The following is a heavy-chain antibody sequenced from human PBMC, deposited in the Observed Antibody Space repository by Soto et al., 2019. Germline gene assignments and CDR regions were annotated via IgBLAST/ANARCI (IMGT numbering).Heavy chain of an antibody. CDR3: ARDRETRWLQLDY. CDR2: ISYDGRNK. Sequence: QVQLVESGGGVVQPGRSLRLSCAASGSTFSSSAMDWVRQAPGKGLEWVAVISYDGRNKYYADSVKGRFSISRDNSKNTLYLQMNSLRAEDTAVYYCARDRETRWLQLDYWGQGTLVTVSS. V-gene: IGHV3-30*04. D-gene: IGHD5-12*01. J-gene: IGHJ4*02. CDR1: GSTFSSSA.